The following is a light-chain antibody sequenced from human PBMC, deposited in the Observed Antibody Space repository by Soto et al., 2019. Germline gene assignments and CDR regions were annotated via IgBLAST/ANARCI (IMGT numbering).Light chain of an antibody. J-gene: IGLJ1*01. CDR2: EVS. V-gene: IGLV2-14*01. CDR1: SSDVGGSKY. CDR3: SSYRSSGTLYV. Sequence: QSVLTQPASVSGSPGQSITISCTGTSSDVGGSKYVSWYQQLPGKAPKLMIYEVSYRPSGVSYRFSGSKSGNTASLTVSGLQAEDEADYFCSSYRSSGTLYVFGTGTKVTVL.